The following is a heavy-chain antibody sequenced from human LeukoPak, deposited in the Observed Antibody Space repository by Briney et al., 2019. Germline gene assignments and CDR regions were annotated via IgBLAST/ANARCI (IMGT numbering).Heavy chain of an antibody. V-gene: IGHV1-8*03. CDR2: MNPKSGNT. Sequence: GASVKVSCYASGYTFTGYYMHWVRQVTGQGLEWMGWMNPKSGNTGYAQKFQGRVTITRNTSISTAYMEVSSLRYEDTAVYYCARGRTRSRSGYYYYMDVWGKGTTVTVSS. CDR1: GYTFTGYY. CDR3: ARGRTRSRSGYYYYMDV. J-gene: IGHJ6*03.